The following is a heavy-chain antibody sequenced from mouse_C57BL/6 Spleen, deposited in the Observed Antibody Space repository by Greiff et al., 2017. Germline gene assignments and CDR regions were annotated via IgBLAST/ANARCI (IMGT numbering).Heavy chain of an antibody. CDR2: IYPGDGDT. J-gene: IGHJ2*01. D-gene: IGHD2-5*01. CDR3: ARSYYSIDY. CDR1: GYAFSSSW. Sequence: QVQLQQSGPELVKPGASVKISCKASGYAFSSSWMNWVKQRPGKGLEWIGRIYPGDGDTNYNGKLKGKATLTADKSSSTAYMQLSSLTSEDSAVYFCARSYYSIDYWGQGTTLTVSS. V-gene: IGHV1-82*01.